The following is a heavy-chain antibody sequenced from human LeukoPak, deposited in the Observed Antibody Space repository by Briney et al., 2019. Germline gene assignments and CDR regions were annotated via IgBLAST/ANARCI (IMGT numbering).Heavy chain of an antibody. CDR2: INHSGST. Sequence: KPSETLSLTCAVYGGSFSGYYWSWIRQPPGKGLEWIGEINHSGSTNYNPSLKSRVTISVDTSKNQFSLKLSSVTAADTAVYYCARRRITMVRGVNDRFDYWGQGTLVTVSS. CDR3: ARRRITMVRGVNDRFDY. J-gene: IGHJ4*02. CDR1: GGSFSGYY. V-gene: IGHV4-34*01. D-gene: IGHD3-10*01.